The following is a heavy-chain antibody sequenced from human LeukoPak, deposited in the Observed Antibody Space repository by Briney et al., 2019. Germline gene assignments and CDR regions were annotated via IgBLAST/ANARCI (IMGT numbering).Heavy chain of an antibody. CDR3: ARETINVVAMISN. CDR1: GYTFTVYY. CDR2: INPNSGGT. V-gene: IGHV1-2*02. D-gene: IGHD5-12*01. Sequence: ASVKVSCKASGYTFTVYYMHWVRLAPGQGLERMGWINPNSGGTNYAQKSQGRVTMTRDTSISTAYMELSRLRSDDTTVYYCARETINVVAMISNWGQGTLVTVSS. J-gene: IGHJ4*02.